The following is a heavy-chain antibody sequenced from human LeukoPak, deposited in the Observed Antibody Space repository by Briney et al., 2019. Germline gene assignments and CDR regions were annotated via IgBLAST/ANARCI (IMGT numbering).Heavy chain of an antibody. CDR2: VSGSGGST. V-gene: IGHV3-23*01. Sequence: GGSLRLSCAASGLTFSSYAMSWVRQAPGKGLEWVSAVSGSGGSTYYADSAKGRFTISRDNSKNTLYLQMNSLRAEDTAVYYCAKDLGYYYGSGSYLDYWGQGTLVTVSS. D-gene: IGHD3-10*01. J-gene: IGHJ4*02. CDR3: AKDLGYYYGSGSYLDY. CDR1: GLTFSSYA.